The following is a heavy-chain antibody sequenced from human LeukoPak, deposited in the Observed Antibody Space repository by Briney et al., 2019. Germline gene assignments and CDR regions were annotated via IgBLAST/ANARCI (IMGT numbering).Heavy chain of an antibody. CDR3: ARDRAHYYGSGSYYSHNWFDP. CDR2: NSNSGYT. Sequence: PSETLSLTXAVYGASFNNYYWSWIRQPPGKGLEWIGENSNSGYTNYNPSLKRRVTISVETSKKKFSLKLSSVTAADTAVYYCARDRAHYYGSGSYYSHNWFDPWGQGTLVTVSS. V-gene: IGHV4-34*01. D-gene: IGHD3-10*01. CDR1: GASFNNYY. J-gene: IGHJ5*02.